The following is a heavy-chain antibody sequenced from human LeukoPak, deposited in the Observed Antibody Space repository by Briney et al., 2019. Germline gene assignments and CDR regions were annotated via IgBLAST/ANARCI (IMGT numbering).Heavy chain of an antibody. V-gene: IGHV1-2*02. CDR2: INPNSGGT. Sequence: GASVKVSCKASGYTFTGYYMHWVRQAPGQGLEWMGWINPNSGGTNYAQKFQGRVTMTRDTSISTAYMELSRLRSDDTAVYYCAQSGSHPYYYYYYMDVWGKGTTVTVSS. D-gene: IGHD1-26*01. CDR1: GYTFTGYY. CDR3: AQSGSHPYYYYYYMDV. J-gene: IGHJ6*03.